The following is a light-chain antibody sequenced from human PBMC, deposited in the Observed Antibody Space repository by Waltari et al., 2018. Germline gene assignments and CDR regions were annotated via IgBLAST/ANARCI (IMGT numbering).Light chain of an antibody. CDR1: SGHSSNV. Sequence: LVLTQSPSASASLGASVKLTCTLSSGHSSNVIAWHQQRPEKGPLYLRMVSSDGSHSEGDEIPDRFSGSSSGGERYLSIASLQSEDEADYYCQTGGHGTWVFGGGTKLTVL. CDR3: QTGGHGTWV. V-gene: IGLV4-69*01. CDR2: VSSDGSH. J-gene: IGLJ3*02.